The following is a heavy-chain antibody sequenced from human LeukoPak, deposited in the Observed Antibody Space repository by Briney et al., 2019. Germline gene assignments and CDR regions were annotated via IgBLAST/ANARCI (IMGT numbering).Heavy chain of an antibody. Sequence: GGSLRLSCAASGFTVSSNYMSWVRQAPGKGLEWVSIIYSGGSTFYADSVKGRFTIFRDNSKNTLYLQMNSLRAEDTAVYYCARGGSYLSAFDIWGQGTMVTVSS. V-gene: IGHV3-53*01. CDR1: GFTVSSNY. CDR2: IYSGGST. J-gene: IGHJ3*02. D-gene: IGHD1-26*01. CDR3: ARGGSYLSAFDI.